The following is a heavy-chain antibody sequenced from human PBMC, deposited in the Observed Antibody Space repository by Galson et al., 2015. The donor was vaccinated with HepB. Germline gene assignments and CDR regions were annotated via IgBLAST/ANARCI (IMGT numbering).Heavy chain of an antibody. D-gene: IGHD4-17*01. CDR1: GGSFSGYY. CDR3: AREFYYGH. Sequence: LSLTCAVYGGSFSGYYWSWIRRPPGKGLEWIGEINHSGSTNYNPSLKSRVTISVDTSKNQFSLKLSSVTAADTAVYYCAREFYYGHWGQGTTVTVSS. CDR2: INHSGST. V-gene: IGHV4-34*01. J-gene: IGHJ6*02.